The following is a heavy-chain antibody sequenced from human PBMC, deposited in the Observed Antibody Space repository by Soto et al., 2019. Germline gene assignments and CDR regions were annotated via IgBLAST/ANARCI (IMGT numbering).Heavy chain of an antibody. V-gene: IGHV3-48*03. CDR1: GFTFSSYE. CDR2: ISISGSTI. Sequence: EVQLVESGGGLVQPGGSLRLSCAASGFTFSSYEMNWVRQAPGKGLKWVSYISISGSTIYYADSVKGRFTISRDNAKNSRYLQVNSLRADDTAVYYCAAVVIAAPSSGAFDIWGQGTMVTVSS. D-gene: IGHD6-6*01. CDR3: AAVVIAAPSSGAFDI. J-gene: IGHJ3*02.